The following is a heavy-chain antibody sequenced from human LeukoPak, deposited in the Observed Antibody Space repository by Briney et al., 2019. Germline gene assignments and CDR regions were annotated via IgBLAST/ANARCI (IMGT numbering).Heavy chain of an antibody. J-gene: IGHJ4*02. CDR1: GFTFSNAW. CDR2: IKSKKDGGTT. CDR3: STFADDGY. D-gene: IGHD3-16*01. Sequence: GGSLRLSCAASGFTFSNAWMSWVRQAPGEGLEWVGRIKSKKDGGTTDYATPVKGRFTISRDDSKNTVYLQMNSLKTEDTALYYCSTFADDGYWGQGTLVTVSS. V-gene: IGHV3-15*01.